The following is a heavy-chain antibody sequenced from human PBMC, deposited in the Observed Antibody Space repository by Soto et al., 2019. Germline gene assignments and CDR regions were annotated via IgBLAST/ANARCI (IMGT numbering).Heavy chain of an antibody. CDR1: GYTFTSYG. CDR2: ISAYNGNT. CDR3: ARDRQLWLRHYYYGMDV. J-gene: IGHJ6*02. D-gene: IGHD5-18*01. V-gene: IGHV1-18*01. Sequence: QVQLVQSGAEVKKPGASVKVSCKASGYTFTSYGISWVRQAPGQGLEWMGWISAYNGNTNYAQKLQGRVTMTTDTPPSTAYMELRSLRSDDTAVYYCARDRQLWLRHYYYGMDVWGQGTTVTVSS.